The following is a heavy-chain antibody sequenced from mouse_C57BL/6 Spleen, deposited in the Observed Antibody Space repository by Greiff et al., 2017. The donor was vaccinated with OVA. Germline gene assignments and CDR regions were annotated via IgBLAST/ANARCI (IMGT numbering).Heavy chain of an antibody. CDR3: ARSGYYGSSPYYFDY. D-gene: IGHD1-1*01. Sequence: VKLQESGAELVKPGASVKISCKASGYAFSSYWMNWVKQRPGKGLEWIGQIYPGDGDTNYNGKFKGKATLTADKSSSTAYMQLSSLTSEDSAVYFCARSGYYGSSPYYFDYWGQGTTLTVSS. J-gene: IGHJ2*01. V-gene: IGHV1-80*01. CDR1: GYAFSSYW. CDR2: IYPGDGDT.